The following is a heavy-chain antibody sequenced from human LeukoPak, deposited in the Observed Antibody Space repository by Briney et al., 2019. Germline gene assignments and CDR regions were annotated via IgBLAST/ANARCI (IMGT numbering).Heavy chain of an antibody. CDR1: GLTFSNFA. CDR3: AKRDYEFLTGYYAYFDY. CDR2: ISGNGGRM. D-gene: IGHD3-9*01. Sequence: PGGSLGLSCAASGLTFSNFAMSWVRQAPGKGLEWVSGISGNGGRMYYADSVKGRFTISRDNSKNTLHLQMNSLRAEDTAVYYCAKRDYEFLTGYYAYFDYWGQGTLVTVSS. J-gene: IGHJ4*02. V-gene: IGHV3-23*01.